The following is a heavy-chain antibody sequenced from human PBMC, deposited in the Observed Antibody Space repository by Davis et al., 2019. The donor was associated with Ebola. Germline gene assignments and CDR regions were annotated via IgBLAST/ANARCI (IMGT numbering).Heavy chain of an antibody. CDR3: AGNSGYDLGEGY. CDR2: LHSGGST. J-gene: IGHJ4*02. CDR1: GFPVSRNY. Sequence: GESLKISCVASGFPVSRNYLSWVRQAPGKGLEWVSLLHSGGSTYYADSVKGRFTISRDNSKNTVYLQMNSLRAEDTAVYYCAGNSGYDLGEGYWGQGTLVTVSS. V-gene: IGHV3-66*01. D-gene: IGHD5-12*01.